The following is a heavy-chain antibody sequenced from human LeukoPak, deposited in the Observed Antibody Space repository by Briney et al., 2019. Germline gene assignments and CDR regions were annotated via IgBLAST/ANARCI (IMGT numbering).Heavy chain of an antibody. V-gene: IGHV1-2*06. D-gene: IGHD2-15*01. Sequence: MGRINPNSGGTNYAQNFQGRVTMTRDTSISTAYLELSSLRSDDTAVYFCARDVGGGSSFDYWGQGTLVTASS. CDR2: INPNSGGT. J-gene: IGHJ4*02. CDR3: ARDVGGGSSFDY.